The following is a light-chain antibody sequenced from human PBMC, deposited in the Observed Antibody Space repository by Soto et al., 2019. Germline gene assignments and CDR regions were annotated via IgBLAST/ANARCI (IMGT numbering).Light chain of an antibody. Sequence: AIQITQSPSSLSASVGDRVTITCRASQDISDDVGWYQQTPGKAPKLLISGASRLQSGVPSRFSGSGSGAAFTLTITSLRPEDSATYYCLQNHNYPRTVGQGTKVDIK. CDR1: QDISDD. J-gene: IGKJ1*01. CDR3: LQNHNYPRT. CDR2: GAS. V-gene: IGKV1-6*01.